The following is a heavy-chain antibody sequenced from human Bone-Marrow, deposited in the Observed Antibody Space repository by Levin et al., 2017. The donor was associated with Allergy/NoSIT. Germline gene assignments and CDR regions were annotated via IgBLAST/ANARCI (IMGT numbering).Heavy chain of an antibody. Sequence: QAGGSLRLSCAASGFTFRNHAVHWVRQAPGKGLEWVAVIWYDKEKYAASVKGRFTISRDNSKDTLYLQMNSLRAEDTAVYFCARDRFYYDSSGSPSGYFDLWGRGTLLTVSS. CDR1: GFTFRNHA. V-gene: IGHV3-33*01. J-gene: IGHJ2*01. CDR3: ARDRFYYDSSGSPSGYFDL. D-gene: IGHD3-22*01. CDR2: IWYDKE.